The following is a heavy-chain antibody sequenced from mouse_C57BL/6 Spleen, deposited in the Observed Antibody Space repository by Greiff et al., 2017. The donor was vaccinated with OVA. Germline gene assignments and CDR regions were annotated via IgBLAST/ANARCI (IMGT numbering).Heavy chain of an antibody. CDR2: IYPGDGDT. CDR1: GYTFSSYW. Sequence: VQLQESGAELVKPGASVKISCKASGYTFSSYWMNWVKQRPGKGLEWIGQIYPGDGDTNYNGKFKGKATLTADKSSSTAYMQLSSLTSEDSAVYCCARGLNHCYAMDYWGQGTTVTVSS. J-gene: IGHJ4*01. CDR3: ARGLNHCYAMDY. V-gene: IGHV1-80*01. D-gene: IGHD1-3*01.